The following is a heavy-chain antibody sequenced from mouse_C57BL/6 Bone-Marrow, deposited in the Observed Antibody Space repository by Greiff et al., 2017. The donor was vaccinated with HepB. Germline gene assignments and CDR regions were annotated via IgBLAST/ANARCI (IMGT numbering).Heavy chain of an antibody. V-gene: IGHV1-52*01. CDR2: IDPSDSET. Sequence: QVQLKESGAELVRPGSSVKLSCKASGYTFTSYWMHWVKQRPIQGLEWIGNIDPSDSETHYNQKFKDKATLTVDKSSSTAYMQLSSLTSEDSAVYYCARGLTSWFAYWGQGTLVTVSA. CDR3: ARGLTSWFAY. D-gene: IGHD4-1*01. J-gene: IGHJ3*01. CDR1: GYTFTSYW.